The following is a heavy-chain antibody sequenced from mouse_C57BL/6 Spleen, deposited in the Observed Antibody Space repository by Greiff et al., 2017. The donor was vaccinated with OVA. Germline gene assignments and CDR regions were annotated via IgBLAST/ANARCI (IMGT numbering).Heavy chain of an antibody. Sequence: EVKVEESGGGLVQPGGSMKLSCVASGFTFSNYWMNWVRQSPEKGLEWVAQIRLKSDNYATHYAESVKGRFTISRDDSKSSVYLQMNNLSAEDTGIYYCTYGSPFAYWGQGTLVTVSA. V-gene: IGHV6-3*01. J-gene: IGHJ3*01. CDR2: IRLKSDNYAT. D-gene: IGHD1-1*01. CDR1: GFTFSNYW. CDR3: TYGSPFAY.